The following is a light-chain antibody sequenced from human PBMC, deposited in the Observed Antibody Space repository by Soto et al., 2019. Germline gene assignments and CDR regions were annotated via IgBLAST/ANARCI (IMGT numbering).Light chain of an antibody. CDR2: GAS. Sequence: EIVMTQSPATLSVSPGERATLSCRASQSVSSNLAWYQQKPGQAPRLLIYGASTRATGIPARFSGSRSGTEFTLTISSLQSEDFAVYYCQQYNNWPCTFGQGTKLEIK. J-gene: IGKJ2*02. CDR3: QQYNNWPCT. V-gene: IGKV3-15*01. CDR1: QSVSSN.